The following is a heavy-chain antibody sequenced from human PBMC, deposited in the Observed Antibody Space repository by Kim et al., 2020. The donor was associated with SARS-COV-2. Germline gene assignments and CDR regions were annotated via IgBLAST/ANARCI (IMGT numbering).Heavy chain of an antibody. D-gene: IGHD3-3*01. CDR2: ISSSSSYI. CDR3: ARGAQYYDFWSGYGDY. J-gene: IGHJ4*02. Sequence: GGSLRLSCAASGFTFSSYSMNWVRQAPGKGLEWVSSISSSSSYIYYADSVKGRFTISRDNAKNSLYLQMNSLRAEDTAVYYCARGAQYYDFWSGYGDYWGQGTLVTVSS. V-gene: IGHV3-21*01. CDR1: GFTFSSYS.